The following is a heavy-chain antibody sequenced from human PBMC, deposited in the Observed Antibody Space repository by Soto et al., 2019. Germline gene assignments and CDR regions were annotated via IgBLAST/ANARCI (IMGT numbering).Heavy chain of an antibody. CDR2: VYHGGNT. J-gene: IGHJ3*01. Sequence: AENLYLTCAVPGFSISSGNYWGWIRKHPGKGLEWIGSVYHGGNTYYNPSLKSRVSISIDLSKNQFSLKLTSVTAADTAAYYCARARWYDAFNVWGQGTVVTVSS. CDR1: GFSISSGNY. V-gene: IGHV4-38-2*01. CDR3: ARARWYDAFNV. D-gene: IGHD2-15*01.